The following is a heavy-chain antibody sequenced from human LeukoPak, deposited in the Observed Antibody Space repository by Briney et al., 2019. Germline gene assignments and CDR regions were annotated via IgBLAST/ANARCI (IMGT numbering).Heavy chain of an antibody. CDR2: IYYSGST. J-gene: IGHJ3*02. V-gene: IGHV4-59*08. CDR1: GGSISSYY. CDR3: ARRARFGESHPYAFDI. D-gene: IGHD3-10*01. Sequence: ASETLSLTCTVSGGSISSYYWSWIRQPPGKGLERIGYIYYSGSTNYNPSLKSRVTISVDTSKNQFSLKLSSVTAADTAVYYCARRARFGESHPYAFDIWGQGTMVTVSS.